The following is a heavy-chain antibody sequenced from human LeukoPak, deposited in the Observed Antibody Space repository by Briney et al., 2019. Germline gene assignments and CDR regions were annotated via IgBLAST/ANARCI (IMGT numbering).Heavy chain of an antibody. J-gene: IGHJ4*02. CDR2: ISSSSSTI. D-gene: IGHD3-10*01. Sequence: PRGSLRLSCAASGFTFSSYSMNWVRQAPRKGLEWVSYISSSSSTIYYADSVKGRFTISRDNAKNSLYLQMNSLRAEDTSVYYCAWEWFGELASFDYWGQGTLVTVSS. CDR3: AWEWFGELASFDY. CDR1: GFTFSSYS. V-gene: IGHV3-48*01.